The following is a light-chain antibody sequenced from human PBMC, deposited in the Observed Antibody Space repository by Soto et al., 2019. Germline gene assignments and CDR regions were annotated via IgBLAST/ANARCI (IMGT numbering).Light chain of an antibody. CDR1: QGIRSW. V-gene: IGKV1-12*01. CDR2: AAS. J-gene: IGKJ5*01. Sequence: DIQMTQSPSSVSASVGDRVPITCRASQGIRSWLAWYQQKPGKAPKLLIYAASSLQSGVPSRFSGSGSGTDFTLTISSLQPEDSATYYCQQSYSVPRSISFGQGTRLEI. CDR3: QQSYSVPRSIS.